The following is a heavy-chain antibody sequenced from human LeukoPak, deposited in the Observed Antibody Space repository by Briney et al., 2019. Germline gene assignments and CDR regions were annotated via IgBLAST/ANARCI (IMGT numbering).Heavy chain of an antibody. CDR2: ISGSGGST. CDR3: AKDPYYYDSSGYYE. D-gene: IGHD3-22*01. J-gene: IGHJ4*02. CDR1: GFTFSSYA. V-gene: IGHV3-23*01. Sequence: GGSLRLSCAASGFTFSSYAMSWVRQAPGKGLEWVSAISGSGGSTYYADSVKGRFTNSRDNSKNTLYLQMNSLRAEDTAVYYCAKDPYYYDSSGYYEWGQGTLVTVSS.